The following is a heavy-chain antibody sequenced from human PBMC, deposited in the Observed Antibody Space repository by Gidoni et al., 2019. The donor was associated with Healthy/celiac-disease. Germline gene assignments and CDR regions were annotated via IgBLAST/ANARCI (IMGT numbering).Heavy chain of an antibody. D-gene: IGHD6-13*01. CDR1: GGSFSGYF. CDR2: INDSGST. V-gene: IGHV4-34*01. CDR3: ARGGIAAAGHKRRNWFDP. J-gene: IGHJ5*02. Sequence: QVQLQQWGAGLLKPSETLSLTCAVYGGSFSGYFWSWIRQPPGKGLEWIGGINDSGSTNYNPSLKSRVTISVDTSKKHFSLKLSSVTAADTAVYYCARGGIAAAGHKRRNWFDPWGQGTLVTVSS.